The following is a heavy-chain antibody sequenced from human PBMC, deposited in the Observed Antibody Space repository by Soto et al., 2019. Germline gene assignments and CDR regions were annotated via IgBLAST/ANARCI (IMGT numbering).Heavy chain of an antibody. V-gene: IGHV3-15*07. CDR2: IKSKTDGGTT. J-gene: IGHJ4*01. CDR3: TTDSYITIAIIRFDY. CDR1: GFTFSNAW. D-gene: IGHD2-2*02. Sequence: PGGSLRLSCAASGFTFSNAWINWVRQVPGKGLEWVGRIKSKTDGGTTDFAAPVKGRFAISRDDSNNMVYLQMNSLKTEDAAVYYCTTDSYITIAIIRFDYRGHGTLVTVS.